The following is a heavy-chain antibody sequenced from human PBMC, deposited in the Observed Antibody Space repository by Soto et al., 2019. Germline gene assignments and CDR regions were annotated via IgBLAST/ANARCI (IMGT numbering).Heavy chain of an antibody. CDR2: ISSSGYTI. J-gene: IGHJ6*02. CDR3: ASESHRGLGRDYHFYAMNV. D-gene: IGHD2-21*02. V-gene: IGHV3-11*01. Sequence: QVQLVESGGGLVKPGGSLRLSCEASGFTFHDYYMSWIRQAPGKGLEWIAYISSSGYTIYYADSVKGRFNVSRDNAKKSMYLEVTSLRVEDTAVYYCASESHRGLGRDYHFYAMNVWGQGTTVTVSS. CDR1: GFTFHDYY.